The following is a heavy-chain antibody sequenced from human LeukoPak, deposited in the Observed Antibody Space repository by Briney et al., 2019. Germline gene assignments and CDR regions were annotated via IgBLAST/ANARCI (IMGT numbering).Heavy chain of an antibody. V-gene: IGHV3-21*01. D-gene: IGHD2-2*01. CDR3: ARDWDVVVPAAVAFDY. CDR2: ISSSSSYI. J-gene: IGHJ4*02. CDR1: GFTFSSYN. Sequence: GGSVRLSCAASGFTFSSYNMNWVRQAPGKGLEWVSSISSSSSYIYYADSVKGRFTISRDNAKNSLYLQMNSLRAEDTAVYYCARDWDVVVPAAVAFDYWGQGTPVTVSS.